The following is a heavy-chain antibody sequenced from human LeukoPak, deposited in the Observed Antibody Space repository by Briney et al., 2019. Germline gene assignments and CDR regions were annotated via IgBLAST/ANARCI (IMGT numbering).Heavy chain of an antibody. CDR3: ATDPTPRITMVREDLFDY. J-gene: IGHJ4*02. Sequence: PGGSLRLSCAASGFTFSSYAMSWVRQAPGKGLEWVSAISGSGGSTYYADSVKGRFTISRDNSKNTLYLQMNSLRAEDTAVYYCATDPTPRITMVREDLFDYWGQGTLVTVSS. CDR2: ISGSGGST. V-gene: IGHV3-23*01. CDR1: GFTFSSYA. D-gene: IGHD3-10*01.